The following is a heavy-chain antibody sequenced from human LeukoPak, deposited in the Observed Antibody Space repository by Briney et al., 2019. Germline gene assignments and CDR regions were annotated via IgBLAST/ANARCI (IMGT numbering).Heavy chain of an antibody. Sequence: GGSLRLSCAASGFTFSSYAMSWVRQAPGKGLVWVSRINSDGGRTTYADAVKGRFTISRDNAENTLYLQMSSLTAEDTAVYYCAMRYHYDSSDYSLGYWGQGTLVTVSS. V-gene: IGHV3-74*01. CDR2: INSDGGRT. CDR1: GFTFSSYA. D-gene: IGHD3-22*01. J-gene: IGHJ4*02. CDR3: AMRYHYDSSDYSLGY.